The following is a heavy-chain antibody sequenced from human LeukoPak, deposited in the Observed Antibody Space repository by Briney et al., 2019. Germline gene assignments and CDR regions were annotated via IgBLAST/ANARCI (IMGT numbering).Heavy chain of an antibody. J-gene: IGHJ4*02. CDR3: ASISDLLYYFDS. CDR2: SYTGGNT. V-gene: IGHV3-66*01. Sequence: GGSLRLSCAASGFTVSSNYMSWVRQARGKGLEWVSVSYTGGNTHYADSVKGRFTLSRDNSKNTVYLQMNSLRVEDTAMYYCASISDLLYYFDSWGQGTLVTVSS. CDR1: GFTVSSNY.